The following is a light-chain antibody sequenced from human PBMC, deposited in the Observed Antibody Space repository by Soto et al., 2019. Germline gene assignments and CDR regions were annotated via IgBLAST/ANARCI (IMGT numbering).Light chain of an antibody. CDR3: SSHTLSRALQV. J-gene: IGLJ1*01. CDR1: SSDVGGYNY. CDR2: QVT. Sequence: QSALTQPASVSGSPGQSITISCTGTSSDVGGYNYVSWYQHHPGKAPKLMISQVTNRPSGVSNRFSGSKSGNTASLTISGLQAEDEADYYCSSHTLSRALQVFGTGTKLTVL. V-gene: IGLV2-14*01.